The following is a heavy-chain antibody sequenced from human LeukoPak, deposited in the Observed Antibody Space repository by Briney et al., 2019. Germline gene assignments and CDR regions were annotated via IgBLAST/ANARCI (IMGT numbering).Heavy chain of an antibody. Sequence: PSETLSLTCTVSGGSLSSYHWSWIRQPPGKGLEWIGYMYYSGSTNYNPSLKSRVTISVDTSKNQFSLKLSSVTAADTAVYYCTNSDYSLGWSSSYYFDYWGQGTLVTVSS. D-gene: IGHD6-19*01. CDR1: GGSLSSYH. CDR3: TNSDYSLGWSSSYYFDY. J-gene: IGHJ4*02. CDR2: MYYSGST. V-gene: IGHV4-59*08.